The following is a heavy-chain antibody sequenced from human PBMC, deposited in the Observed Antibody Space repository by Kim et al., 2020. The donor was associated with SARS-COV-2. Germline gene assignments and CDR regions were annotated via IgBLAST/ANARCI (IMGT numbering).Heavy chain of an antibody. J-gene: IGHJ4*02. CDR3: AKDFWQLGLLGYFDY. Sequence: GGSLRLSCAASGFTFSSYAMSWVRQAPGKGLEWVSAISGSGGSTYYADSVKGRFTISRDNSKNTLYLQMNSLRAEDTAVYYCAKDFWQLGLLGYFDYWGQGTLVTVSS. CDR2: ISGSGGST. CDR1: GFTFSSYA. V-gene: IGHV3-23*01. D-gene: IGHD1-7*01.